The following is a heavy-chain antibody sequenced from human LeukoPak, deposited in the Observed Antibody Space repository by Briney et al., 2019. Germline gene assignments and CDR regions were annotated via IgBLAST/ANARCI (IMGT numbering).Heavy chain of an antibody. Sequence: RASVTVSCKVSGYTLTELSMHWVRQAPGKGLEWMGGFDPEDGETIYAQKFQGRVTMTEDTSTDTAYMELSSLRSEDTAVYYCATTPRGCTNGVCRYYYYYYGMDVWGQGTTVTVSS. J-gene: IGHJ6*02. D-gene: IGHD2-8*01. CDR3: ATTPRGCTNGVCRYYYYYYGMDV. V-gene: IGHV1-24*01. CDR2: FDPEDGET. CDR1: GYTLTELS.